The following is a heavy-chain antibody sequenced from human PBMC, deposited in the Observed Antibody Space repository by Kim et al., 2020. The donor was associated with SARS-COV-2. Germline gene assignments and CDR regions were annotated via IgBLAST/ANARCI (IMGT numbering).Heavy chain of an antibody. V-gene: IGHV4-31*02. J-gene: IGHJ4*02. D-gene: IGHD3-10*01. CDR3: AGAMVRGVIFDY. Sequence: YNPSLKSRVTISVDTSKNQFSLKLSSVTAADTAVYYCAGAMVRGVIFDYWGQGTLVTVSS.